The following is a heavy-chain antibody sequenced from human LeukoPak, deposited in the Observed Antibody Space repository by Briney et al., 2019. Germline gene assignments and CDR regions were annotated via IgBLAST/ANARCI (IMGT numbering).Heavy chain of an antibody. D-gene: IGHD7-27*01. V-gene: IGHV4-30-4*01. Sequence: SETLSLTCTVSGGSISSGDSHWSWVRQPPGRGLEWIGHIFYSGFIYYNPSLESRVTISLDMSKNQFSLKLNSVTAADTAVYYCARAPGVAEVGRLDLWGRGTLVTVSS. J-gene: IGHJ2*01. CDR2: IFYSGFI. CDR3: ARAPGVAEVGRLDL. CDR1: GGSISSGDSH.